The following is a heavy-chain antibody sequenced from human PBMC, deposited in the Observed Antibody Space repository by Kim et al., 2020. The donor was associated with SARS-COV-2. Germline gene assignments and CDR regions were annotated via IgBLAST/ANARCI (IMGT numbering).Heavy chain of an antibody. J-gene: IGHJ4*02. D-gene: IGHD1-1*01. CDR2: IHAGNGDT. CDR3: ATPLALTLATRGGGC. V-gene: IGHV1-3*01. CDR1: GYTFTSYG. Sequence: ASVKVSCKASGYTFTSYGLDWVRQAPGQRLEWMGRIHAGNGDTKYAEKFQDRVTISRDTSASTAYMELSSLTSGDTAVYYCATPLALTLATRGGGCWSQGTLVTVSS.